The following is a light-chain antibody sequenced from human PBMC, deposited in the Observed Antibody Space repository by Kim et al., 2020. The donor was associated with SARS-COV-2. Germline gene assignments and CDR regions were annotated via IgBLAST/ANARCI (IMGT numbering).Light chain of an antibody. CDR3: ASWDDTMRGWV. V-gene: IGLV1-44*01. CDR2: GND. CDR1: SSNVGTNT. J-gene: IGLJ3*02. Sequence: QSVLTQPPSVSGTPGQRVTISCSGGSSNVGTNTLNWYQQLPEAAPKLLIYGNDQRPSGVPARFSGSKSGTSASLAISGLQSDDEADYYCASWDDTMRGWVFGGGTKVTVL.